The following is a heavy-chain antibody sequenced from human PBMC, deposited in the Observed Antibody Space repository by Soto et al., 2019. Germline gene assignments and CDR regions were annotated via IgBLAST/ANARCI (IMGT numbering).Heavy chain of an antibody. CDR1: GVSMRNSY. D-gene: IGHD3-16*01. V-gene: IGHV4-4*07. J-gene: IGHJ5*02. CDR3: ARGGGVPALGDP. CDR2: ISTSGNT. Sequence: QVQLEESGPGLVKPSETLSLICSVSGVSMRNSYWTWIRQSAGKGLEWIGRISTSGNTNYNPSLNSRLTMSVDTSKNQVSLQLASVTAADTAVYYCARGGGVPALGDPWGQGTLVTVSS.